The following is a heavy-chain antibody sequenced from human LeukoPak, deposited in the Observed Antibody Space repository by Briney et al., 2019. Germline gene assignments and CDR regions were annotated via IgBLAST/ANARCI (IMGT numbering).Heavy chain of an antibody. D-gene: IGHD3-10*01. V-gene: IGHV1-69*04. CDR3: AREHPHFGELWNDY. Sequence: SVKVSCKASGGTFSSYAISWVRQAPGQGLEWMGRIIPILGIANYAQKFQGRVTMTTDKSTSTAYMELRSLRSDDTAVYYCAREHPHFGELWNDYWGQGTPVTVSS. J-gene: IGHJ4*02. CDR1: GGTFSSYA. CDR2: IIPILGIA.